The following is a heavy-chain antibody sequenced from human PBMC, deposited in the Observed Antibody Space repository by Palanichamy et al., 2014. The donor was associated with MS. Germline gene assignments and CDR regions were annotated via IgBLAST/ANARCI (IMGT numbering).Heavy chain of an antibody. CDR3: ARAAFLGGYSYGFYAFDI. D-gene: IGHD5-18*01. J-gene: IGHJ3*02. CDR1: GYSITNGYY. CDR2: IYHTGST. V-gene: IGHV4-38-2*02. Sequence: VQLQESGPGLVKPSETLSLICTVSGYSITNGYYWGWIRQPPGKGLEWIGFIYHTGSTYYNPSLKSRVTISVDRSKNQFSLKLSSVTAAETAVYYCARAAFLGGYSYGFYAFDIWGQGTMVTVSS.